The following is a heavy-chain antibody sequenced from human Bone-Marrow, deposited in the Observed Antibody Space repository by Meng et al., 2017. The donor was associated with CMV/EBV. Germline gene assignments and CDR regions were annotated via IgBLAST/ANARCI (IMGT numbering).Heavy chain of an antibody. J-gene: IGHJ6*02. CDR2: IYYSGST. CDR3: ARPTVTTKGYYSGMGV. CDR1: GGSTSSYY. V-gene: IGHV4-59*01. D-gene: IGHD4-11*01. Sequence: SETLSLTCTVSGGSTSSYYWSWIRQPPGKGLEWIGYIYYSGSTNYNPSLKSRVTISVDTSKNQFSLKLSSVTAADTAVYYCARPTVTTKGYYSGMGVWGQGTTVTVSS.